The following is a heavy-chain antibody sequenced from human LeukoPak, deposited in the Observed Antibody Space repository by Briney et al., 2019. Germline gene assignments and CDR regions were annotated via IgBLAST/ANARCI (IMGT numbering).Heavy chain of an antibody. J-gene: IGHJ4*02. CDR1: GCTFRSYA. CDR2: ISGSGTST. CDR3: EGTYYYDSSDDY. Sequence: PAGTLRLSCAASGCTFRSYAMSWVRQAPGKGLEWVWAISGSGTSTYYADSVKGRFIIFRDNSNNTLYLQMNSLRAEDTAVYYCEGTYYYDSSDDYWGQGALVTVSS. V-gene: IGHV3-23*01. D-gene: IGHD3-22*01.